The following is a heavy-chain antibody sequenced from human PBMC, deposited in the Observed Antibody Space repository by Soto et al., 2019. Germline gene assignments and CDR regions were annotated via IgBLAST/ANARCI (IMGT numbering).Heavy chain of an antibody. V-gene: IGHV3-23*01. D-gene: IGHD1-26*01. Sequence: EVQLLQSGGGLVQPGGSLRLSCAASGFTFSNCAMTWVRQAPGKGLEWVSEISDSGGSAYYADSVKGRFNVYRDNSKKTLYLQMNSLRAEDSALYYCAKEGLRAGPGSYWGQGILVTVSS. CDR2: ISDSGGSA. J-gene: IGHJ4*02. CDR3: AKEGLRAGPGSY. CDR1: GFTFSNCA.